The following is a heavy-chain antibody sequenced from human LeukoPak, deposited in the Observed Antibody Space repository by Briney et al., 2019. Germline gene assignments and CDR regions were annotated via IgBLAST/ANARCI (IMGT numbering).Heavy chain of an antibody. CDR2: ISHSGNP. Sequence: SETLSLTCAVSGGSISGGKWWSWVRQLPGKGLEWIGEISHSGNPNYNPSLESRLTISVDKAKNQFSLNLNSVTAADTAVYYCARDAAAGYSLAYWGQGTLVTVSS. CDR3: ARDAAAGYSLAY. V-gene: IGHV4-4*02. D-gene: IGHD6-13*01. CDR1: GGSISGGKW. J-gene: IGHJ4*02.